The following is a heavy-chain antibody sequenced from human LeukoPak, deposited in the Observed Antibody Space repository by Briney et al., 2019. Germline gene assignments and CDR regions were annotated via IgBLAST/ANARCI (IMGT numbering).Heavy chain of an antibody. CDR2: TYYRSELYN. D-gene: IGHD6-13*01. J-gene: IGHJ4*02. Sequence: SQTLSLTCAISGDSVSSNSAAWNWIGQSPSRGLEWLGRTYYRSELYNEYALSVKSRITINPDTSKNQFSLQLNSVTPEDTAVYYCARGWEPYSSSLDYWGQGTLVTVSS. CDR3: ARGWEPYSSSLDY. V-gene: IGHV6-1*01. CDR1: GDSVSSNSAA.